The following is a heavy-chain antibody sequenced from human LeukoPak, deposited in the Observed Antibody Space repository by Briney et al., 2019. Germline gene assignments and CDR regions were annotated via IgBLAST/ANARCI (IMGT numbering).Heavy chain of an antibody. CDR1: GFTFSSYW. CDR2: IKQDGSEK. V-gene: IGHV3-7*01. CDR3: AREALRYFDWLLSGYYYMDV. Sequence: GGSLRLSCAASGFTFSSYWMSWVRQAPGKGLEWVANIKQDGSEKYYVDSVKGRFTISRDNAKNSLYLQMNSLRAEDTAVYYCAREALRYFDWLLSGYYYMDVWGKGTTVTISS. D-gene: IGHD3-9*01. J-gene: IGHJ6*03.